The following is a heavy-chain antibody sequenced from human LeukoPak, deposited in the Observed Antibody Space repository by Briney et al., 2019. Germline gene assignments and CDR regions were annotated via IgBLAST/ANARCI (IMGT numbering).Heavy chain of an antibody. CDR3: AKGGVRAYYGMDV. CDR1: GFTFSSYA. Sequence: GGSLRLSCAASGFTFSSYAMSWVRQAPGKGLEGVSAISGSGGSTYYADSVKGRFTISRDNSKNTLYLQMNSLRAEDTAVYYCAKGGVRAYYGMDVWGKGTTVTVSS. J-gene: IGHJ6*04. D-gene: IGHD3-10*01. V-gene: IGHV3-23*01. CDR2: ISGSGGST.